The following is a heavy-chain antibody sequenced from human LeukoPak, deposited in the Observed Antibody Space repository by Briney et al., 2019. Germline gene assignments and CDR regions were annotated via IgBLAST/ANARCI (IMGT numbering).Heavy chain of an antibody. CDR1: GFTFSGFW. D-gene: IGHD6-6*01. Sequence: GGSLRLSCAVSGFTFSGFWMSWSRQAPGKGLEWVASINSDGSEGYYADGVKGRFTISRDNAKNSLYLQINSLRAEDTAVYYCARSSYSSSSSVWGQGTMVTVSS. J-gene: IGHJ3*01. CDR2: INSDGSEG. CDR3: ARSSYSSSSSV. V-gene: IGHV3-7*03.